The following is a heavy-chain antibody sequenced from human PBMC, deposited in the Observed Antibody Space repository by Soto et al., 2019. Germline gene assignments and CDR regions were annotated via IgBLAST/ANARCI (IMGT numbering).Heavy chain of an antibody. Sequence: GGSLRLSCAVSGFTFDDNAMHWVRQAPEKGLGWVSGINWKSDIGYADSVKGRFTISRDNAENSLYLQMNSLRAEDTALYYCAISQDRGGRTTFIYWGQGTQVTVSS. CDR2: INWKSDI. D-gene: IGHD3-16*01. CDR3: AISQDRGGRTTFIY. J-gene: IGHJ4*02. CDR1: GFTFDDNA. V-gene: IGHV3-9*01.